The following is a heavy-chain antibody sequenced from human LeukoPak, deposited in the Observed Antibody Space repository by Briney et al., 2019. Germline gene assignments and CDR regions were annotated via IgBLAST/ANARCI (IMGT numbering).Heavy chain of an antibody. CDR1: GYTFTSYG. V-gene: IGHV1-2*02. CDR3: ARSITIFGVVRDYYYMDV. Sequence: PVASVKVSCKASGYTFTSYGINWVRQAPGQGLEWMGWINPNSGGTNYAQKFQGRVTMTRDTSISTAYMELSRLRSDDTAVYYCARSITIFGVVRDYYYMDVWGKGTTVTVSS. D-gene: IGHD3-3*01. J-gene: IGHJ6*03. CDR2: INPNSGGT.